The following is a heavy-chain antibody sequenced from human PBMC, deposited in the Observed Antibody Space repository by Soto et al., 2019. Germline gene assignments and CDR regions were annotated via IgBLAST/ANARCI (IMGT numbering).Heavy chain of an antibody. CDR3: AGGRYGDY. J-gene: IGHJ4*02. V-gene: IGHV1-18*01. CDR2: ISAHNGNT. D-gene: IGHD1-1*01. Sequence: QVHLVQSGAEVKKPGASVKVSCKGSGYTFTSYGITWVRQAPGQGLEWMGWISAHNGNTNYAQKLQGRVTVTRDTATSPAYMELRSLRSDDTAVYYCAGGRYGDYWGQGDLVTVSS. CDR1: GYTFTSYG.